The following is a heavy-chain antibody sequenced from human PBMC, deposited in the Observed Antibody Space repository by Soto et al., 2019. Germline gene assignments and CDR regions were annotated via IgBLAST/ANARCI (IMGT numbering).Heavy chain of an antibody. CDR3: ARSGAYCTSITCLFDAF. CDR2: ISAYNGDT. J-gene: IGHJ4*02. CDR1: GYTFTSYG. D-gene: IGHD1-26*01. Sequence: QAQLVQSGAEVTKPGASVKVSCRASGYTFTSYGYAWVRQAPGQGLEWMGWISAYNGDTNYAQKFLDRVTLTTDTSTTTVYMELRNLGSDDTAIYYCARSGAYCTSITCLFDAFWGLGTLVTVSS. V-gene: IGHV1-18*01.